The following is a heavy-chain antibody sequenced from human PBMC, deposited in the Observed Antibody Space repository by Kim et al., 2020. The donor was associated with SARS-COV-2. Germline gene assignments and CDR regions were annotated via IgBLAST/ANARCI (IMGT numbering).Heavy chain of an antibody. CDR2: ISGSGGST. CDR1: GFTFSSYA. D-gene: IGHD2-2*01. Sequence: GGSLRLSCAASGFTFSSYAMSWVRQAPGKGLEWVSAISGSGGSTYYADSVKGRFTISRDNSKNTLYLQMNSLRAEDTAVYYCAKPESGIVVVPAANEGWGQGTLVTVSS. J-gene: IGHJ4*02. CDR3: AKPESGIVVVPAANEG. V-gene: IGHV3-23*01.